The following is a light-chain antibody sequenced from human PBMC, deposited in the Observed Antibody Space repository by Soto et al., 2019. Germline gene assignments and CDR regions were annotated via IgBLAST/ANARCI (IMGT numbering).Light chain of an antibody. Sequence: QSVLTQPPSASGSPGQSVTISCTGTSSDVGGYNYVSWYQQHPGKAPKLMIYEVSNRPSGVSNRFSGSKSGNTASLTISGLQAEDEANYCCSSYTTSGTVVFGGGTKLTVL. CDR1: SSDVGGYNY. J-gene: IGLJ2*01. CDR2: EVS. V-gene: IGLV2-14*01. CDR3: SSYTTSGTVV.